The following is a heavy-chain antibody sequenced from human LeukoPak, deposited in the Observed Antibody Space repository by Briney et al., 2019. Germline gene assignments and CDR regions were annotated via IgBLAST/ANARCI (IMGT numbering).Heavy chain of an antibody. CDR2: IYYSGST. CDR1: GGSISSSSYY. D-gene: IGHD1-26*01. Sequence: SETLSLTCTVSGGSISSSSYYWGWIRQPPGKGLEWIGYIYYSGSTNYNPSLKSRVTISVDTSKNQFSLKLSSVTAADTAVYYSARETVGAQSLYYYYYMDVWGKGTTVTISS. V-gene: IGHV4-61*01. J-gene: IGHJ6*03. CDR3: ARETVGAQSLYYYYYMDV.